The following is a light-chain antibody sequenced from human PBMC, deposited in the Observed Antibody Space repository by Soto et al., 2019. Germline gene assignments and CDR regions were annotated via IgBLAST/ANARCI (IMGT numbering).Light chain of an antibody. CDR2: RAS. V-gene: IGKV3-15*01. Sequence: MAPAPITLSVSPLERATHSCRASQNVGGSVAWYQQKPGQAPRLLIYRASTRATGIPARFSGSGSGTEFTLTISSLQSEDFAVYYCQQYINWPLTFGGGTKVDIK. J-gene: IGKJ4*01. CDR1: QNVGGS. CDR3: QQYINWPLT.